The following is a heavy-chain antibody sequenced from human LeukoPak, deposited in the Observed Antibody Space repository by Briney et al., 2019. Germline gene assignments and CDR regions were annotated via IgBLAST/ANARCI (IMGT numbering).Heavy chain of an antibody. D-gene: IGHD3-3*01. V-gene: IGHV3-33*06. J-gene: IGHJ4*02. CDR2: IWYDGSNK. Sequence: PGGSLRLSCAASGFTFSGYGMHWVRQAPGKGLEWVAVIWYDGSNKYYADSVKGRFTISRDNSKNTLYLQMSSLRAEDTSVYYCAKDGSYDFWSGYPVDYWGQGTLVTVSS. CDR3: AKDGSYDFWSGYPVDY. CDR1: GFTFSGYG.